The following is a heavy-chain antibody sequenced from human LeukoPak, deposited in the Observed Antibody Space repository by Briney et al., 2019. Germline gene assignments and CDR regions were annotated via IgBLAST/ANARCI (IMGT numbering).Heavy chain of an antibody. V-gene: IGHV1-69*05. J-gene: IGHJ4*02. CDR3: ARDRASTAMAYFDY. Sequence: SVKVSXKASGGTFSSYAISWVRQAPGQGLEWMGRIIPIFGTANYAQKFQGRVTITTDESTSIAYMELSSLRSEDTAVYYCARDRASTAMAYFDYWGQGTLVTVSS. D-gene: IGHD5-18*01. CDR2: IIPIFGTA. CDR1: GGTFSSYA.